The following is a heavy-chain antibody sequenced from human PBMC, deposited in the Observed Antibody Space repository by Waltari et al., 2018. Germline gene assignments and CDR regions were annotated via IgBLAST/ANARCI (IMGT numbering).Heavy chain of an antibody. Sequence: EGQRLKSGGGWVQPGGSLRLSCAASGYTLDSYAMSWGRQEPGKGVEWVSAMSGRGGSTDYADAVKGRFTISRDNSKNALYMQMNSLRAEDTDVYYCAKERVEMAIDYWGQGTLVTVSS. J-gene: IGHJ4*02. V-gene: IGHV3-23*01. D-gene: IGHD2-21*01. CDR3: AKERVEMAIDY. CDR2: MSGRGGST. CDR1: GYTLDSYA.